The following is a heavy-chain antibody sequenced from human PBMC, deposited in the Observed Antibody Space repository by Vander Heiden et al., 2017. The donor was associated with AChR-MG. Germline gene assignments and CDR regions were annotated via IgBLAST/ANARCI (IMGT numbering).Heavy chain of an antibody. Sequence: QVQLQESGPGLVKPSETLSLTCTVSGGSISSYYWSWIRQPPGKGLEWIGYIYYSGSTNYNPSLKSRVTISVDTSKNQFSLKLSSVTAADTAVYYCASSGGSSFLEFDPWGQGTLVTDSS. CDR1: GGSISSYY. CDR3: ASSGGSSFLEFDP. J-gene: IGHJ5*02. D-gene: IGHD5-18*01. CDR2: IYYSGST. V-gene: IGHV4-59*08.